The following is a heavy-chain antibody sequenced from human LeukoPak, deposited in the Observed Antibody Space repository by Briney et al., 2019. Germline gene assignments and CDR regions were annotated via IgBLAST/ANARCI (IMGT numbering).Heavy chain of an antibody. V-gene: IGHV3-48*02. CDR3: ARDHGYAFDY. CDR2: INSISGEI. D-gene: IGHD5-12*01. CDR1: GFTFGYYS. J-gene: IGHJ4*02. Sequence: PGGSLRLSCVASGFTFGYYSMNWVRQAPGKGLEWVSYINSISGEIWYADSVKGRFTISRDDAKNSLYLQMNSLRDEDTAAYYCARDHGYAFDYWGQGTLVTVSS.